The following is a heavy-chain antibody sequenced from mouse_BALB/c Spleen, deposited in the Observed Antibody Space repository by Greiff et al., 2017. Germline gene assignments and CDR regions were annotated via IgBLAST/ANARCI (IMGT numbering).Heavy chain of an antibody. J-gene: IGHJ4*01. V-gene: IGHV5-17*02. CDR1: GFTFSSFG. D-gene: IGHD2-14*01. CDR3: ARGVRRAYYYAMDY. Sequence: EVKVVESGGGLVQPGGSRKLSCAASGFTFSSFGMHWVRQAPEKGLEWVAYISSGSSTIYYADTVKGRFTISRDNPKNTLFLQMTSLRSEDTAMYYCARGVRRAYYYAMDYWGQGTSVTVSS. CDR2: ISSGSSTI.